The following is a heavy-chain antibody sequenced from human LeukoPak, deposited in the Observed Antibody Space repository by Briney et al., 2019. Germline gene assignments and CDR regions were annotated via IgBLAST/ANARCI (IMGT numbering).Heavy chain of an antibody. D-gene: IGHD1-1*01. CDR1: GFTFSSYW. V-gene: IGHV3-7*04. Sequence: PGGSLRLSCAVSGFTFSSYWMTWVRQAPGKGLAWVANIKQDGSEKYYVDSVKGRFTITTDNAKNSQYLQMNAVRAEDTAVYYWARGINWFDYWGQGTLVTVSS. CDR2: IKQDGSEK. J-gene: IGHJ4*02. CDR3: ARGINWFDY.